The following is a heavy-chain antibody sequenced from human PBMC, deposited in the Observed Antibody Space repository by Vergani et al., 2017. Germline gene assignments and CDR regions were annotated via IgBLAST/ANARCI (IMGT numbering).Heavy chain of an antibody. V-gene: IGHV3-49*04. CDR2: IRSKAYGGTT. J-gene: IGHJ4*02. CDR1: GFTFGDYA. CDR3: TRVGGGYNRYYFDY. D-gene: IGHD5-24*01. Sequence: EVQLVESGGGLVQPGRSLRLSCTVSGFTFGDYAMSWVRQAPGKGLEWVGFIRSKAYGGTTEYAASVKGRFTISRDDSKSIAYLQMNSLKTEDTAVYYCTRVGGGYNRYYFDYWGQGTLVTVSS.